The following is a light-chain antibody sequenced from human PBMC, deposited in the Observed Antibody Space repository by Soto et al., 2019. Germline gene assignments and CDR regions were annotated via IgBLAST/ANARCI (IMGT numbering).Light chain of an antibody. Sequence: SALSQPASMSGSPGQSITISCTGTSSDVGGSNFVSWYQQHPGKPPKLIIYDVANRPSGVSNRFSGSKSGSTASLIISRLQTEDEADYYCVSYTSSTTYVFGTGTKVTVL. CDR3: VSYTSSTTYV. V-gene: IGLV2-14*03. CDR1: SSDVGGSNF. CDR2: DVA. J-gene: IGLJ1*01.